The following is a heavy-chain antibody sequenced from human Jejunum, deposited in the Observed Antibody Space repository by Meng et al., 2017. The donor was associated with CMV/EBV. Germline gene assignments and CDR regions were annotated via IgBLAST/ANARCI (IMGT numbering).Heavy chain of an antibody. Sequence: ASISSGDAYWSWIRQPPGRGLEWIAYMHYTGTAYYNPSLKSRVAISVDTSNNHFSLKFSSITAADTAVYYCAIFHHDNSPSSNYFDSWGQGALVTVSS. CDR1: ASISSGDAY. CDR3: AIFHHDNSPSSNYFDS. CDR2: MHYTGTA. J-gene: IGHJ4*02. D-gene: IGHD2/OR15-2a*01. V-gene: IGHV4-30-4*01.